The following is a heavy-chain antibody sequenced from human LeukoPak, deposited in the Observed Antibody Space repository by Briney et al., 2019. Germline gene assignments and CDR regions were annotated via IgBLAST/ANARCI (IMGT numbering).Heavy chain of an antibody. D-gene: IGHD1-26*01. V-gene: IGHV1-46*01. J-gene: IGHJ4*02. CDR3: ARRVGATPFDY. CDR1: GGTFSSYA. Sequence: ASVKVSCKASGGTFSSYAISWVRQAPGQGLEWMGIINPFDGFTSYAQKFQGRVTMTSDTSTSTAYMELSSLRSEDTAVYYCARRVGATPFDYWGQGTLVSVSS. CDR2: INPFDGFT.